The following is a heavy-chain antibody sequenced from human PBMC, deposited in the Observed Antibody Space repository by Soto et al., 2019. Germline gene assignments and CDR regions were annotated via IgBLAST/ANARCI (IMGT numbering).Heavy chain of an antibody. D-gene: IGHD2-21*02. J-gene: IGHJ6*02. Sequence: QVQLVESGGGVVQPGRSLRLSCATSGFTFRRYGMHWVRQAPGKGLEWLAVISNDGNKKFFADSMKGRLTLSRDNARNTVYLQINSLRAEDTAVYFCGKDTLDCSGGDCPLYYYYGMDVWGQGTTVAVSS. CDR3: GKDTLDCSGGDCPLYYYYGMDV. CDR1: GFTFRRYG. V-gene: IGHV3-30*18. CDR2: ISNDGNKK.